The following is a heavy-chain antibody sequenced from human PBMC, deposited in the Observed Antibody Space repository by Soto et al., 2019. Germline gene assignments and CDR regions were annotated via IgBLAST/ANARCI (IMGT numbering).Heavy chain of an antibody. CDR2: IRSNTAVT. CDR3: AKASDGGWPYYFDS. V-gene: IGHV3-23*01. D-gene: IGHD2-15*01. Sequence: PGGSLRLSCAASGFTFNTFAMTWVRQPPGKGLEWVAAIRSNTAVTHYADSMRDRFTISRVNSANTIFLHMNSLRVEDSAVYFCAKASDGGWPYYFDSWGQGALVTVSS. J-gene: IGHJ4*02. CDR1: GFTFNTFA.